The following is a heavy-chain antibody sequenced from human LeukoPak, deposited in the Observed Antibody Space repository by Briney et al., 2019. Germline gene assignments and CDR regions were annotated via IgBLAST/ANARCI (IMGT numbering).Heavy chain of an antibody. J-gene: IGHJ4*02. CDR1: GGSISGYY. CDR2: IYHSGTI. D-gene: IGHD4-11*01. Sequence: SETLSLTCTVSGGSISGYYWNWIRQSPEKGLEWIGYIYHSGTINFNPSLEARVTMSIDTSKNQFSLKLSSVTAADTAVYYCAKSRSLGLQYFDTWGQGTLATVSS. CDR3: AKSRSLGLQYFDT. V-gene: IGHV4-59*01.